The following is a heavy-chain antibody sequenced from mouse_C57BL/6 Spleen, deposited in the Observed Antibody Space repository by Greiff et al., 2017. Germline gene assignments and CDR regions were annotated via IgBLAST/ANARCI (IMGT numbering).Heavy chain of an antibody. J-gene: IGHJ3*01. V-gene: IGHV3-6*01. D-gene: IGHD1-1*01. CDR3: ARDSNYGSSYGFAY. CDR2: ISYDGSN. CDR1: GYSITSGYY. Sequence: VQLKQSGPGLVKPSQSLSLTCSVTGYSITSGYYWNWIRQFPGNKLEWMGYISYDGSNNYNPSLKNRISITRDTSKNQFFLKLNSVTTEDTATYYCARDSNYGSSYGFAYWGQGTLVTVSA.